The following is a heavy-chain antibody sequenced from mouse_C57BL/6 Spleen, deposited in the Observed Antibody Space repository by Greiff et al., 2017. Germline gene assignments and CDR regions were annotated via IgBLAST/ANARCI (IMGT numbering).Heavy chain of an antibody. D-gene: IGHD1-1*01. V-gene: IGHV1-39*01. CDR3: ARSATQLGYFDV. J-gene: IGHJ1*03. Sequence: VQLQQSGPELVKPGASVKISCKASGYSFTDYNMNWVKQSNGKSLEWIGVINPNYGTTSYNQKFKGKATLTVDKSSSPAYMQLNSLTSEYSAVYDCARSATQLGYFDVWGTGTTVTVSS. CDR2: INPNYGTT. CDR1: GYSFTDYN.